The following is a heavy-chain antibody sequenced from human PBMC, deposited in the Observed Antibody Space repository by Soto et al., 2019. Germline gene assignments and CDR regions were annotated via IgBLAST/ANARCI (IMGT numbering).Heavy chain of an antibody. CDR1: GFTFSRYG. CDR2: ISYDGSSK. Sequence: QVQLVESGGGVVQPGRSLRLSCAASGFTFSRYGMHWVRQAPGKGLDWVALISYDGSSKYYADSVKGRFTISRDNSKNTRYLQMNSLRAEDTAVYYCALQYTTSWYLLWGQGTLVTVSS. V-gene: IGHV3-30*03. J-gene: IGHJ4*02. D-gene: IGHD6-13*01. CDR3: ALQYTTSWYLL.